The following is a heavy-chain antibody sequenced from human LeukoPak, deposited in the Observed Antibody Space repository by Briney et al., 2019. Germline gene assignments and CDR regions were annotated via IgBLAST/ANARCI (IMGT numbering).Heavy chain of an antibody. CDR2: ITSSGGGT. CDR3: AKDRPNYYGSNGHYYRRDGDY. D-gene: IGHD3-22*01. Sequence: GGSLRLSCAASGFTFSIYAMSWVRQAPGKGLQWVSSITSSGGGTYYADSVKGRFTISRDNSENMLYLQMNSLRVEDTAVYFCAKDRPNYYGSNGHYYRRDGDYWGQGTLVTVSS. V-gene: IGHV3-23*01. J-gene: IGHJ4*02. CDR1: GFTFSIYA.